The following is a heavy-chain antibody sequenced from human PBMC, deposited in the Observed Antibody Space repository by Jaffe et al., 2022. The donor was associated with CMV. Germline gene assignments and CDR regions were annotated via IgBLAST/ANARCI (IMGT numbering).Heavy chain of an antibody. CDR1: GFSLSSSV. D-gene: IGHD6-19*01. V-gene: IGHV3-23*04. CDR3: AKEGYSSGHCGAFDI. Sequence: EVQLVESGGGLVQPGGSLRLSCAASGFSLSSSVMTWVRQAPGKGLEWVSAVSGIDGATHYADSAKGRFTISIENSENTVYLQMNSLRDEDTAIYYCAKEGYSSGHCGAFDIWGQGTMVTVSS. CDR2: VSGIDGAT. J-gene: IGHJ3*02.